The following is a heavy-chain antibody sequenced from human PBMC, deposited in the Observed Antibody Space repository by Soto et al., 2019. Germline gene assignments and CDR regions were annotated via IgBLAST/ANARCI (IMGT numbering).Heavy chain of an antibody. D-gene: IGHD1-7*01. CDR2: ISYDGSNK. J-gene: IGHJ4*02. V-gene: IGHV3-30*18. CDR3: AKDSGLVWELDFDY. CDR1: GFTFSSYG. Sequence: QVQLVESGGGVVQPGRSLRLSCAASGFTFSSYGMHWVRQAPGKGLEWVAVISYDGSNKYYADSVKGRFTISRDNSKNTLYLQMNSLRAEDTAVYYCAKDSGLVWELDFDYWGQGTLVTVSS.